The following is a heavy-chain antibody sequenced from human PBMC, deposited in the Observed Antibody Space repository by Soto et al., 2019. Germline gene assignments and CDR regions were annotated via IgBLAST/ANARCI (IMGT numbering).Heavy chain of an antibody. CDR3: ARGPLGSSWYVDY. D-gene: IGHD6-13*01. J-gene: IGHJ4*02. CDR1: GYTLTGYY. Sequence: ASVKVSCKASGYTLTGYYMHWVRQAPGQGLEWMGWINPNSGGTNYAQKFQGWVTMTRDTSISTAYMELSRLRSDDTAVYYCARGPLGSSWYVDYWGQGTLVTVSS. CDR2: INPNSGGT. V-gene: IGHV1-2*04.